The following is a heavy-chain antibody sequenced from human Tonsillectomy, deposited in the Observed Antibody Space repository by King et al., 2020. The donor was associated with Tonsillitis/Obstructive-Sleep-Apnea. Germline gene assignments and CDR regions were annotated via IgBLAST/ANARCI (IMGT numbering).Heavy chain of an antibody. J-gene: IGHJ6*03. V-gene: IGHV4-34*01. CDR1: GGSFSGYY. Sequence: VQLQQWGAGLLKPSETLSLTCAVYGGSFSGYYWSWIRQPPGKGLEWIGEINHSGSTNYNPSPKSRVTISVEPSKKQFSLKLSSVTAADTAVYYCARGLMELRARYYYYYMDVWGKGTTVTVSS. CDR3: ARGLMELRARYYYYYMDV. CDR2: INHSGST. D-gene: IGHD1-7*01.